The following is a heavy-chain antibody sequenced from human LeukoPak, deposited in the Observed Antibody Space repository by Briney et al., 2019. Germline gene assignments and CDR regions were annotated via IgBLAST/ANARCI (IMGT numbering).Heavy chain of an antibody. J-gene: IGHJ3*02. Sequence: GESLKISCKGSGYSFTSYWIGWVRQMPGKGLEWMGIIYPGDSDTRYSPSFQGQVTISADKSISTAYLQWSSLKASDTAMYYCASSTIFGVLIYDAFDIWGQGTMVTVSS. V-gene: IGHV5-51*01. CDR3: ASSTIFGVLIYDAFDI. CDR1: GYSFTSYW. D-gene: IGHD3-3*01. CDR2: IYPGDSDT.